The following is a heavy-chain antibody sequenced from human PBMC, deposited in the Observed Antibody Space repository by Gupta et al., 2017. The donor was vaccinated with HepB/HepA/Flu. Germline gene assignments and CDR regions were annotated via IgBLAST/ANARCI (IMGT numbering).Heavy chain of an antibody. CDR3: AKDFGLYWYFDL. V-gene: IGHV3-30*18. D-gene: IGHD3-3*01. CDR2: ISYDGSTK. J-gene: IGHJ2*01. Sequence: QVQLVESGGGVVQPGRSLRLSCAASGFTFSSYGMHWVRQAPGKGLEWVAVISYDGSTKDDADSVKGRFTISRDNSKNTLYLQMNSLRAEDTAVYYCAKDFGLYWYFDLWGRGTLVSVSS. CDR1: GFTFSSYG.